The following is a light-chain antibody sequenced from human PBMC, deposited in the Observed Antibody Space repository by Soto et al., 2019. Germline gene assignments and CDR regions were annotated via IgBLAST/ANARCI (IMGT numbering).Light chain of an antibody. CDR2: EVN. Sequence: QSALTQPPSASGSPGQSVTISCTGTSSDVGGYHSVSWYQQHPGKAPKLMIYEVNKRPSGVPDRFSGSKSGNTASLTVSGLQAEDEADYYCSSYAGRSNLLFGGGTKLTVL. CDR3: SSYAGRSNLL. V-gene: IGLV2-8*01. CDR1: SSDVGGYHS. J-gene: IGLJ2*01.